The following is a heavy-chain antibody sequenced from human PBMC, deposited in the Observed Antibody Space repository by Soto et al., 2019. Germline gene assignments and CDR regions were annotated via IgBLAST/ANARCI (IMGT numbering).Heavy chain of an antibody. CDR3: AREGRVGGVIVKVSYYYYMDV. J-gene: IGHJ6*03. CDR2: IYSGGST. D-gene: IGHD3-16*02. Sequence: PGGSLRLSCAASGFTVSSNYMSWVRQAPGKGLEWVSVIYSGGSTYYADSVKGRFTISRDNSKNTLYLQMNSLRTEDTAVYYCAREGRVGGVIVKVSYYYYMDVWGKGTTVTVSS. V-gene: IGHV3-66*01. CDR1: GFTVSSNY.